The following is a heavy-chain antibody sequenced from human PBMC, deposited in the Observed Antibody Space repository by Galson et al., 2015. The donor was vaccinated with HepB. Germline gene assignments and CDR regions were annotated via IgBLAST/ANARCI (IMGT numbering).Heavy chain of an antibody. V-gene: IGHV4-39*01. CDR3: ARHTYAVGLDY. J-gene: IGHJ4*02. CDR1: GGSFSSSDHY. CDR2: ISYSGST. D-gene: IGHD1-26*01. Sequence: QVQLQESGPGLVKPSETLSLTCVVSGGSFSSSDHYWAWIRRPPGKGLEWIGTISYSGSTYYNPSLKSRVTISLDTSKNQFSLKLSSVTAADTAVYYCARHTYAVGLDYWGQGTLVTVSS.